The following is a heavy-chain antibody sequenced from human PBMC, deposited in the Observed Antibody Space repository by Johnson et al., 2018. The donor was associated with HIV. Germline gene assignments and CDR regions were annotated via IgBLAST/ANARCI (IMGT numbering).Heavy chain of an antibody. CDR1: GFTFSTYW. Sequence: VQLVESGGGLVQPGGSLRLSCAASGFTFSTYWMHWVRQPPGKGLEWVSAISGSGASTYYADSVKGRFPISRDNSKNTLYLQMNSLRAEDTALYYCARGGAYCGGDCYHAFDIWGQGTMVTVSS. J-gene: IGHJ3*02. CDR3: ARGGAYCGGDCYHAFDI. V-gene: IGHV3-23*04. CDR2: ISGSGAST. D-gene: IGHD2-21*02.